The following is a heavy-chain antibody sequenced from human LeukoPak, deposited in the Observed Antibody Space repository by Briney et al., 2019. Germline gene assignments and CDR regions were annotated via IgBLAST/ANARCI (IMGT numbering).Heavy chain of an antibody. CDR2: INHSGST. CDR1: GSSISSSNW. J-gene: IGHJ4*02. CDR3: ARDSCNNGSCYVDY. Sequence: PSETLSLTCSVSGSSISSSNWWSWVRQPPGKGLEWIGEINHSGSTNYNPSLMSRVTVSVDKSKNHFSLKLSSVTAADTAVYYCARDSCNNGSCYVDYWGQGTLVTVSS. V-gene: IGHV4-4*02. D-gene: IGHD2-8*01.